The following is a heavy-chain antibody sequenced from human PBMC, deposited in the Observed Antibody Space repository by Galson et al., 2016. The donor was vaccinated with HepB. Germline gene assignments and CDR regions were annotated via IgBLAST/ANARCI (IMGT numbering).Heavy chain of an antibody. Sequence: SVKVSCKASGYTFPNYGISWVRQAPGQGLEWMGWISAYSGNTNYAQKLQGRVTMTTDTSTSTAYMELSRLRSDDTAVYYCAVVLNKSMGDYWGQGTLVTVSS. CDR1: GYTFPNYG. CDR2: ISAYSGNT. J-gene: IGHJ4*02. D-gene: IGHD1/OR15-1a*01. CDR3: AVVLNKSMGDY. V-gene: IGHV1-18*01.